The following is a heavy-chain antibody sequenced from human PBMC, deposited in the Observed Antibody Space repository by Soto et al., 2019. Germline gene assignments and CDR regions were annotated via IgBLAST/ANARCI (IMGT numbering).Heavy chain of an antibody. CDR3: SRDVSDWFFN. Sequence: GVLRLSCTASGFTFSSFFMNWVRQASGKGLEWVGRIRSKANSYATAYAASVKGRFTISRDDSKKTAYLQMNSLESEDTAVYYCSRDVSDWFFNWGRGTLVTVSS. V-gene: IGHV3-73*01. J-gene: IGHJ4*02. CDR2: IRSKANSYAT. D-gene: IGHD3-9*01. CDR1: GFTFSSFF.